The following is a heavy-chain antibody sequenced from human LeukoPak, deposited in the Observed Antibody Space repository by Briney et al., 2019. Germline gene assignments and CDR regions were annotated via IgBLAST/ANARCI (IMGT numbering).Heavy chain of an antibody. CDR3: ARGVRGSYGTDF. D-gene: IGHD1-26*01. V-gene: IGHV3-74*01. J-gene: IGHJ4*02. CDR2: INPAGSST. Sequence: GGSLRLSCAASGFTFSSDWMHWVRQAPGQGLVWVSRINPAGSSTNYADSVKGRFTISRGNAMNTLYLHLNSLRAEDTAVYYCARGVRGSYGTDFWGQGTLVTVSS. CDR1: GFTFSSDW.